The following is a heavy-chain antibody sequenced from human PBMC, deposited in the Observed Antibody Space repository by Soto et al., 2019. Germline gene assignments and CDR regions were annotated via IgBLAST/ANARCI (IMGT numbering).Heavy chain of an antibody. V-gene: IGHV5-51*01. CDR3: ARPYDFGSGYPKEAFDI. CDR2: IYPADSYP. CDR1: GYSFTSYW. D-gene: IGHD3-3*01. J-gene: IGHJ3*02. Sequence: ESLKISYKGSGYSFTSYWIRWVRQMPGKGLEGMGIIYPADSYPRYSPSCQGQVTISADKSTRTAYQLCSSLKAAETAMYYCARPYDFGSGYPKEAFDIWGRGTMGTVSS.